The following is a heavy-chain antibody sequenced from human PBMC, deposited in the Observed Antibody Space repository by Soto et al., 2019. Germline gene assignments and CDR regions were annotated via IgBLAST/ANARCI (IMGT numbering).Heavy chain of an antibody. CDR3: ARGFATTGYLVDY. Sequence: EVQLLESGGGLVQPGGSLRLSCVASGFTFSNYAMTWVRQAPGKGLQWVSAISGSGSSTKYADSVKGRFTISRDNSKSTLSLQMNSLRGEDTAVYFCARGFATTGYLVDYWGQGTLVTVSS. CDR2: ISGSGSST. V-gene: IGHV3-23*01. CDR1: GFTFSNYA. J-gene: IGHJ4*02. D-gene: IGHD3-9*01.